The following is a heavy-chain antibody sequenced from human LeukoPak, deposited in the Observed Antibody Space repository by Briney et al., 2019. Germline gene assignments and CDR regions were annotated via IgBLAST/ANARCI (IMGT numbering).Heavy chain of an antibody. V-gene: IGHV4-59*01. CDR1: GGSLSSYY. D-gene: IGHD3-10*01. J-gene: IGHJ5*02. CDR2: ISYSGST. CDR3: AREERLLGFGEQKGWFDP. Sequence: SETLSLTCTVSGGSLSSYYWSWIRQPPGKGLEWSGYISYSGSTNYNPSLNTRVTITVDTSKNQFSLKLSSVTAADTAVYYCAREERLLGFGEQKGWFDPWGQGTLVTVSS.